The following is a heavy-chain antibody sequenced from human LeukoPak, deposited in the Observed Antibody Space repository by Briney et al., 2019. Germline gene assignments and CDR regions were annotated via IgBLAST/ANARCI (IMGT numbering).Heavy chain of an antibody. CDR2: INHSGST. Sequence: SETLSLTCAVYGGSFSDYYWSWIRQPPGKGLEWIGEINHSGSTNYNPSLKSRVTISVDTSKNQFSLKLSSVTAADTAVYYCARGLSSSWPFPARTYYWGQGTLVTVSS. V-gene: IGHV4-34*01. CDR1: GGSFSDYY. J-gene: IGHJ4*02. D-gene: IGHD6-13*01. CDR3: ARGLSSSWPFPARTYY.